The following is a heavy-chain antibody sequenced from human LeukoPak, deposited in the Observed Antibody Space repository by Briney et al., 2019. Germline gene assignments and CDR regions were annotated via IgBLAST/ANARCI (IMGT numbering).Heavy chain of an antibody. CDR2: ISSSSSYI. J-gene: IGHJ4*02. Sequence: GGSLRLSCAASGFTFSSYSMNWVRQAPGKGLEWVSSISSSSSYIYYADSAKGRFTISRDNAKNSLYLQMNSLRAEDTAVYYCARDLGEHFDYWGQGTLVTVSS. V-gene: IGHV3-21*01. D-gene: IGHD3-16*01. CDR3: ARDLGEHFDY. CDR1: GFTFSSYS.